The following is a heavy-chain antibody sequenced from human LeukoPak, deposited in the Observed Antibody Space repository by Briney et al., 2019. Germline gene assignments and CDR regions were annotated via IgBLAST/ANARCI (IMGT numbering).Heavy chain of an antibody. CDR2: IYYSGST. V-gene: IGHV4-31*03. D-gene: IGHD3-22*01. CDR1: GGSISSGGYY. J-gene: IGHJ6*02. Sequence: SQTLSLTCTVSGGSISSGGYYWSWIRQHPGKGLEWIGYIYYSGSTYYNPSLKSRVTISVDTSKNQFSLKLSSVTAADTAVNYCARERRGYSNMDVWGQGTTVTVSS. CDR3: ARERRGYSNMDV.